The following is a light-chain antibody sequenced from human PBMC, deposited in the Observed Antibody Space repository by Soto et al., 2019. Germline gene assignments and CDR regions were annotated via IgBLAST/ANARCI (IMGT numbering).Light chain of an antibody. Sequence: EIVMTQSPATLSVSPGERATLSCRASQSVSSNLAWYQQKPGQAPRLLIYDASTRATGIPARFSGSGSGTEFTLTISSLQSEDFAIYYCQQYNNWPLTFGGGTKVEIE. V-gene: IGKV3-15*01. CDR2: DAS. CDR1: QSVSSN. CDR3: QQYNNWPLT. J-gene: IGKJ4*01.